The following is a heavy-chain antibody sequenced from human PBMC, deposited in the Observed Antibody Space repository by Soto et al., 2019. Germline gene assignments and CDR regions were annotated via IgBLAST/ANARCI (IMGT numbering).Heavy chain of an antibody. CDR1: GFTFSSYG. D-gene: IGHD2-21*02. V-gene: IGHV3-30*18. J-gene: IGHJ4*02. CDR3: AKDWGGYGGNSG. CDR2: ISYDGSNK. Sequence: QVQLVESGGGVVQPGRSLRLSCEASGFTFSSYGMHWVRQAPGKGLEWVAVISYDGSNKYYADSVKGRFTISRDNSKNTLYLQMNSLRAEDTAVYYCAKDWGGYGGNSGWGQGTLVTVSS.